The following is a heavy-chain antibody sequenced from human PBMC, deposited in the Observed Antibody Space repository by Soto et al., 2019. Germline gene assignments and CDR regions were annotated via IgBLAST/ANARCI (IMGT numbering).Heavy chain of an antibody. CDR3: AYSTGWYRLDV. CDR1: GGSISTPYW. Sequence: QVHLQESGPGLVKPSGTLSLTCAVSGGSISTPYWWTWVRQPPGKELEWIGDVYHSGGNNYNPSLMSRVIISLDKSKNHFSLKMMSVTAADTAIYYCAYSTGWYRLDVWGQGTMVIVSS. V-gene: IGHV4-4*02. J-gene: IGHJ3*01. CDR2: VYHSGGN. D-gene: IGHD6-19*01.